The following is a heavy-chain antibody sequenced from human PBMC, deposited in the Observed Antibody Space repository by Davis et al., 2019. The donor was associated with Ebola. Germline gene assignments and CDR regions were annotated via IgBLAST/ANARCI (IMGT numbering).Heavy chain of an antibody. J-gene: IGHJ4*02. D-gene: IGHD2-15*01. V-gene: IGHV1-69*04. CDR2: IIPILGIA. CDR1: GYTFTSYD. Sequence: AASVKVSCKASGYTFTSYDISWVRQAPGQGLEWMGRIIPILGIANYAQKFQGRVTITADKSTSTAYMELSSLRSEDTAVYYCARTGGYVDYWGQGTLVTVSS. CDR3: ARTGGYVDY.